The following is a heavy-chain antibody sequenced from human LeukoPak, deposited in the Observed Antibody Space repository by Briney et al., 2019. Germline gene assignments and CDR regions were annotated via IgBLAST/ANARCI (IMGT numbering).Heavy chain of an antibody. D-gene: IGHD5-12*01. J-gene: IGHJ4*02. CDR3: ARGGYSYDDSGYDFSSLE. Sequence: GASVKASCKASGGTFSSYAISWVRQAPGQGLEWMGGTIPIVGTANYAQKFQGRVTITTDESTSTAYMELSSLRSEDTAVYYCARGGYSYDDSGYDFSSLEWGQGTLVTVSS. V-gene: IGHV1-69*05. CDR1: GGTFSSYA. CDR2: TIPIVGTA.